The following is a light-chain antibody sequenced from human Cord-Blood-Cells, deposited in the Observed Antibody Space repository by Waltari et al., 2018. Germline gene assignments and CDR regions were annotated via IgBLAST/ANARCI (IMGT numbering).Light chain of an antibody. CDR2: EVS. V-gene: IGLV2-8*01. J-gene: IGLJ3*02. Sequence: QSALTQPPSASGSPGQSVTISCTGTSRDAGGYHYVSWYQHHPGKAPKLMIYEVSKRPSGVPDRFSGSKSGNTASLTVSGLQAEDEADYYCSSYAGSNNLVFGGGTKLTVL. CDR3: SSYAGSNNLV. CDR1: SRDAGGYHY.